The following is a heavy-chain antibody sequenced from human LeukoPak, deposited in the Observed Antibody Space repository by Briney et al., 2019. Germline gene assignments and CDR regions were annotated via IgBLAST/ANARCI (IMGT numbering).Heavy chain of an antibody. CDR3: ARAPHTAMAKVLTYFDY. Sequence: SVKVSCKASGGTFSSYAISWVRQAPGQGLEWMGGIIPIFGTANYAQKFQGRVTITTDESTSTAYMELSSLRSEDTAVYYCARAPHTAMAKVLTYFDYWGQGTLVTVSS. J-gene: IGHJ4*02. CDR1: GGTFSSYA. V-gene: IGHV1-69*05. CDR2: IIPIFGTA. D-gene: IGHD5-18*01.